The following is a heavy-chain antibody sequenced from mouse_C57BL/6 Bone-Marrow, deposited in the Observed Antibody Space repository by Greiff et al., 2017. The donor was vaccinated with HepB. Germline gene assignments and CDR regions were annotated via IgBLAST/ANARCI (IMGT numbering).Heavy chain of an antibody. Sequence: DVKLVESGGGLVQPKGSLKLSCAASGFSFNTYAMNWVRQAPGKGLEWVARIRSKSNNYATYYADSVKDRFTISRDDSESMLYLQMNNLKTEDTAMYYCVRDYYGSSYTSYWYFDVWGTGTTVTVSS. CDR2: IRSKSNNYAT. CDR3: VRDYYGSSYTSYWYFDV. CDR1: GFSFNTYA. V-gene: IGHV10-1*01. D-gene: IGHD1-1*01. J-gene: IGHJ1*03.